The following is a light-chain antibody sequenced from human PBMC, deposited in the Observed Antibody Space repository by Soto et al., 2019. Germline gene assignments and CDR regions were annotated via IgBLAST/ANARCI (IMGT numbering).Light chain of an antibody. Sequence: DIQMTQSPSSLSAPVGGRVTITCRASQGIRRDLGWYQQKPGQAPTRLIYAVSSLHSRVPSRFSGGRSGTQMTLTLSSLHADDSASYYCLQQNSHPLTFGGGTKVEIK. V-gene: IGKV1-17*01. CDR1: QGIRRD. J-gene: IGKJ4*01. CDR3: LQQNSHPLT. CDR2: AVS.